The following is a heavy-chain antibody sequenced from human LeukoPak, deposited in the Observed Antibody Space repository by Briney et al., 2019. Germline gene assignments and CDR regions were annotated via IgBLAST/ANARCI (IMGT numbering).Heavy chain of an antibody. D-gene: IGHD3-22*01. CDR2: IIPIFGTA. J-gene: IGHJ3*02. CDR3: ASQYYDSSGRDAFDI. V-gene: IGHV1-69*13. Sequence: APVKVSCKASGGTFSSYAISWVRQAPGQGLEWRGGIIPIFGTANYAQKFQGRVTSTADESTSTAYMELSSLRSEDTAVYYCASQYYDSSGRDAFDIWGQGTMVTVSS. CDR1: GGTFSSYA.